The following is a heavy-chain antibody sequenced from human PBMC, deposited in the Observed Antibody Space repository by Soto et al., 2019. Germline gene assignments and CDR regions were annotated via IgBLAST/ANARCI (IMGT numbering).Heavy chain of an antibody. V-gene: IGHV2-5*02. J-gene: IGHJ5*02. CDR1: GFSLSTSGVG. CDR3: ARITMIVVVIDP. D-gene: IGHD3-22*01. CDR2: IYWDDDK. Sequence: QITLKESGPTLVKPTQTLTLTCTFSGFSLSTSGVGVGWIRQPPGKALEWLALIYWDDDKRYSPSLKSRLTITKDTSKNPVVLTMTNMDPVDTATYYCARITMIVVVIDPWGQGTLVTVSS.